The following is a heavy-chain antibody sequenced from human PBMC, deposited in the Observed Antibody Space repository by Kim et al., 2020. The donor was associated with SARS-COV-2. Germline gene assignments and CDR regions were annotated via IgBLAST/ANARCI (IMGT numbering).Heavy chain of an antibody. CDR2: IYYSGSA. J-gene: IGHJ4*02. Sequence: SETLSLTCTVSSVSVSSDFYYWSWIRQHPGKALEWIGYIYYSGSAYYNPSLKSRVTISIDTSENQFSLKLSSVTDADTAVYYCATRDRANAFDYWGQGALVTVSS. D-gene: IGHD3-22*01. V-gene: IGHV4-31*03. CDR1: SVSVSSDFYY. CDR3: ATRDRANAFDY.